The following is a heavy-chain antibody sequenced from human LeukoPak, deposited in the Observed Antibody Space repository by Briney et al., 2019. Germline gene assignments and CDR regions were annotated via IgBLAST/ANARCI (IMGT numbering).Heavy chain of an antibody. Sequence: KPSETLSLTCTVSGASISSGSYYWGWIRQPPGKGLEWIGSIYHSGSTYYNPSLKSRVTISVDTSKNQFSLKLSSVTAADTAVYYCARLSPGVTYYYDSSGYSDYFDYWGQGTLVTVSS. CDR2: IYHSGST. V-gene: IGHV4-39*07. D-gene: IGHD3-22*01. CDR3: ARLSPGVTYYYDSSGYSDYFDY. CDR1: GASISSGSYY. J-gene: IGHJ4*02.